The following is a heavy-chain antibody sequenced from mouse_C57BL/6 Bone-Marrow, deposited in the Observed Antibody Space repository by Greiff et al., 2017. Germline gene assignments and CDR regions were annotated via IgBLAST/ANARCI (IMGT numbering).Heavy chain of an antibody. Sequence: VQLQQSGAELVKPGASVKISCKVSGYAFSTYWMNWVKPRPGKGLAWIGQIYPGDGDTNYNGKFKGKATLTADKSSSTAYMQLSSLTSEDSAVYFCARDWDYYDYWGQGTTRTVSS. D-gene: IGHD4-1*01. CDR2: IYPGDGDT. V-gene: IGHV1-80*01. CDR3: ARDWDYYDY. J-gene: IGHJ2*01. CDR1: GYAFSTYW.